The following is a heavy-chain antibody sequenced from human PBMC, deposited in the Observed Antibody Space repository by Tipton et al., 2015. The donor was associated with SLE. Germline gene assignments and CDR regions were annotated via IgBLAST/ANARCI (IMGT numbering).Heavy chain of an antibody. J-gene: IGHJ4*02. V-gene: IGHV3-33*06. Sequence: SLRLSCVASGFSFRNFGMHWVRQAPGKGLEWVAVIWSDGSNTYYADSVKGRFTISRDNSKNMLYLEMGSLRADDTAVYYCVKVDNGAYWDYFDYWGQGTPVTVSS. D-gene: IGHD4/OR15-4a*01. CDR1: GFSFRNFG. CDR2: IWSDGSNT. CDR3: VKVDNGAYWDYFDY.